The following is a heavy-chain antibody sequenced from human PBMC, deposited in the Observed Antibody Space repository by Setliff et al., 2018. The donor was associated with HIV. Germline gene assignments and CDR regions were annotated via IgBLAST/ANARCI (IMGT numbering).Heavy chain of an antibody. V-gene: IGHV4-38-2*01. D-gene: IGHD3-10*01. J-gene: IGHJ3*02. CDR3: ARPSLYYGSGSDAFDI. Sequence: LSLTCAVSGYSISSGYYWGWIRQPPGKGLEWIGSIYHSGSTYYNPSLKSRVTISVDTSKNQFSLKLSSVTAADTAVYYCARPSLYYGSGSDAFDIWGQGTMGTVSS. CDR2: IYHSGST. CDR1: GYSISSGYY.